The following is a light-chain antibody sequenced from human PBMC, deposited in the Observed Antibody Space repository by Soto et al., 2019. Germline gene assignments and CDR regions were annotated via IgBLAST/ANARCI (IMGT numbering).Light chain of an antibody. CDR1: QSVSSSY. Sequence: EIVLTQSPGTLSLSPGERATLSCRASQSVSSSYLAWYQQKPGQAPRLLIYGAFSKATGIPDRFSGSGSGTDFTVTISRLEPEDFAVYYCQQYGSAYTFGQGTKLESK. J-gene: IGKJ2*01. CDR3: QQYGSAYT. V-gene: IGKV3-20*01. CDR2: GAF.